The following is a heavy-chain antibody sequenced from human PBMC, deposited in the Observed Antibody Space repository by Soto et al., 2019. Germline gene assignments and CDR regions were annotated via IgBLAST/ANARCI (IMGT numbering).Heavy chain of an antibody. V-gene: IGHV1-3*01. CDR1: GYTFTSYA. J-gene: IGHJ4*02. CDR3: ARSIVVVTALDY. CDR2: INAGNGNT. D-gene: IGHD2-21*02. Sequence: ASVKVSCKASGYTFTSYAMHWVRQAPGQRLEWMGWINAGNGNTKYSQKFQGRVTITRDTSASTAYMELSSLRSGDTAVYYCARSIVVVTALDYWGQGTRVTVSS.